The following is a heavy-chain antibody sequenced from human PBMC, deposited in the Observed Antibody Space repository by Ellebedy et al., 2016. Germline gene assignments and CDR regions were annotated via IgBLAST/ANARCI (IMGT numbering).Heavy chain of an antibody. V-gene: IGHV3-30-3*01. CDR2: ISYDGSKR. Sequence: GESLKISXAASGFLFNSYVINWVRQAPGKGLEWVAVISYDGSKRYYADSVKGRVTISRDNSKNTVYLQMSSLRLEDTAVYYCVRVESSGYSYFMDVWGNGTTVSVSS. D-gene: IGHD3-22*01. CDR3: VRVESSGYSYFMDV. CDR1: GFLFNSYV. J-gene: IGHJ6*03.